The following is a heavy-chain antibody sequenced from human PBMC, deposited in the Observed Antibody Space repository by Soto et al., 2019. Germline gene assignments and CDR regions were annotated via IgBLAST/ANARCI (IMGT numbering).Heavy chain of an antibody. Sequence: EMQLVESGGGLVKPGGSLRLSCAASGFNFGDAWMNWVRQAPGEGLEWVGRIKSKSYGGTADYAAPVEGRFTISADKSLSTAYLHWSSLKASDTATYYCAGKYCTTTSCFKGNEAFDIWGQGTMVTVSS. CDR3: AGKYCTTTSCFKGNEAFDI. CDR1: GFNFGDAW. J-gene: IGHJ3*02. V-gene: IGHV3-15*07. CDR2: IKSKSYGGTA. D-gene: IGHD2-8*01.